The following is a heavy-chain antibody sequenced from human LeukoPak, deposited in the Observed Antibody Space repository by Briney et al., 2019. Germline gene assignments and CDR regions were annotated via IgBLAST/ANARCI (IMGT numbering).Heavy chain of an antibody. V-gene: IGHV4-34*01. J-gene: IGHJ6*02. D-gene: IGHD3-16*01. CDR1: GGSLTGYY. CDR2: INHSGST. CDR3: ARGQRTLTAYYYDYHPPDV. Sequence: PSETLSLTCGVQGGSLTGYYWDWIRRSPGRGLEWLGKINHSGSTTYSPSFERRLTISLVTSKSEVSLRLTSVTAADTAIYYCARGQRTLTAYYYDYHPPDVWGQGTTVTVSS.